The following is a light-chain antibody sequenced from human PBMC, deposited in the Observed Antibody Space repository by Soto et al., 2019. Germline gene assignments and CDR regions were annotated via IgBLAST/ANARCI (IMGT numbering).Light chain of an antibody. V-gene: IGKV1-39*01. CDR3: QQSHSIPYT. J-gene: IGKJ2*01. CDR2: AAS. CDR1: QTLSSY. Sequence: DIQMTQSPSSLSASVGDRVPITCRASQTLSSYLNWYQQKPGKAPQLLIYAASSLQSGVPSRFSGSGSGTDFPLTISSLQPEEVATYYCQQSHSIPYTFGQGTKLEIK.